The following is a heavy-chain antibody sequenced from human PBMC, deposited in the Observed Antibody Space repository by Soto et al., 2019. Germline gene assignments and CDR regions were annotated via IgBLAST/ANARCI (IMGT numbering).Heavy chain of an antibody. J-gene: IGHJ6*02. D-gene: IGHD2-2*01. V-gene: IGHV4-38-2*01. CDR1: GYSIGSGNY. Sequence: KPSETLSLTCAVSGYSIGSGNYWAWIRQPPGRGLEWIGSLYHIGSTHYNTSLKSRVTISVDTSKNHFSLELSSVTAADTAIYYCRSSTSCYDESCVDVWGQGTMVTVS. CDR3: RSSTSCYDESCVDV. CDR2: LYHIGST.